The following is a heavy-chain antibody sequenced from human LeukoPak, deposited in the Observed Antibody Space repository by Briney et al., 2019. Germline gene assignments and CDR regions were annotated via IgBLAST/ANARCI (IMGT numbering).Heavy chain of an antibody. CDR3: ARPQTAGAWFDP. CDR1: GGSISSSSYY. D-gene: IGHD6-19*01. CDR2: IYCSGST. V-gene: IGHV4-39*01. J-gene: IGHJ5*02. Sequence: SETLSLTCTVSGGSISSSSYYWGWIRQPPGKGLEWIGSIYCSGSTYYNPSLKSRVTISVDTSKNQFSLKLSSVTAADTAVYYCARPQTAGAWFDPWGQGTLVTVSS.